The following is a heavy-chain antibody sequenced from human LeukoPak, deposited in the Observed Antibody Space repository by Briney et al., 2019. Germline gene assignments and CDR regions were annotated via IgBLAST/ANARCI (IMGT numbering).Heavy chain of an antibody. CDR2: IYYSGST. CDR3: ARDAHCTGIACYSPYNWFDP. V-gene: IGHV4-30-4*08. Sequence: SGTLSLTCTVSGGSISSGDYYRSWIRQPPGKGLEWIGYIYYSGSTYYNPSLQSRVTISVDTAKNHFSLKLSSVTAADTATYYCARDAHCTGIACYSPYNWFDPWGQGTLVTVSS. D-gene: IGHD2-15*01. CDR1: GGSISSGDYY. J-gene: IGHJ5*02.